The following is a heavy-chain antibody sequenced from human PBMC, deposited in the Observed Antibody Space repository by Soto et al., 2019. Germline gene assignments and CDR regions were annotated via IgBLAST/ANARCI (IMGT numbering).Heavy chain of an antibody. CDR3: ARGVTAGVDY. CDR1: GYRFTSLD. V-gene: IGHV1-8*01. J-gene: IGHJ4*02. Sequence: VKVSCKASGYRFTSLDINWVRQTAGQGLEWMGWMEPSSGKTGYAQRFQDRVTMTRDTSINTAYMELRSLTSDDTAFYYCARGVTAGVDYWGQGTLVTVSS. CDR2: MEPSSGKT. D-gene: IGHD3-10*01.